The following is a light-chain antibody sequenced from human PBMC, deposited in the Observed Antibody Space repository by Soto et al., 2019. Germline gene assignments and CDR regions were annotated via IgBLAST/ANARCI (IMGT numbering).Light chain of an antibody. V-gene: IGKV1-9*01. CDR3: QQLNSYLALT. CDR1: QGISSY. J-gene: IGKJ4*01. CDR2: AAS. Sequence: DIPLTQSPSFLSASIGDRVTITCRASQGISSYLAWYQQKPGKAPKLLIYAASTLQSGVPSRFSGSGSGTEFTLTISRLQPEDFATYYCQQLNSYLALTFGGGTKVEIK.